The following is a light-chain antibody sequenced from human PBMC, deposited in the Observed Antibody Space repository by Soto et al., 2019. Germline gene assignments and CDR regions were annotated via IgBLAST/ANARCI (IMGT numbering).Light chain of an antibody. V-gene: IGLV2-14*01. J-gene: IGLJ1*01. CDR2: EVN. Sequence: QSALTQPASVSGSPGQSGTISCIGPRRDSGEANFISWYQHSPGKAPRLLIYEVNYRPAGVSKRFSGSTAGNTASLTIAGPLHEDEADYFCASFRTGTMLVFG. CDR1: RRDSGEANF. CDR3: ASFRTGTMLV.